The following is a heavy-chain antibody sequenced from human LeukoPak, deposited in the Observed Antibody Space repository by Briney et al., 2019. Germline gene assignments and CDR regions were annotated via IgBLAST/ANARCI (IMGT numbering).Heavy chain of an antibody. J-gene: IGHJ6*02. D-gene: IGHD2-2*01. CDR2: ISASGVSA. CDR3: AKASRDIAAVPGTRGFHYYGLDV. Sequence: GGSLKLSCAASGITFTNYAMNWVRQAPGKGLEWVSAISASGVSAYYADSARGRFTFPRDNSKNTLYLQMNSLRAEDTAVYFCAKASRDIAAVPGTRGFHYYGLDVWGQGTPVTVSS. V-gene: IGHV3-23*01. CDR1: GITFTNYA.